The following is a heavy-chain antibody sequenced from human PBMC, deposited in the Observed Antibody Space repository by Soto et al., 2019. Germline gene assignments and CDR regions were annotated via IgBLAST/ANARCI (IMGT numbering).Heavy chain of an antibody. CDR2: IYYTGST. CDR1: GGSVSSGSYY. V-gene: IGHV4-61*01. J-gene: IGHJ4*02. Sequence: PETLSLTCTVSGGSVSSGSYYWSWIRQPPGKGLEWIGNIYYTGSTSYNPSLKSRVAISVDTSKNQFSLKLSSVTAADTAVYYGARRESGTPSFDDRGQGSPGTGSP. CDR3: ARRESGTPSFDD. D-gene: IGHD1-1*01.